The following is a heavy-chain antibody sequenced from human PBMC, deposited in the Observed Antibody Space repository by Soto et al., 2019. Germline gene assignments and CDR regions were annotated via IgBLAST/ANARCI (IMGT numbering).Heavy chain of an antibody. V-gene: IGHV3-23*01. J-gene: IGHJ4*02. CDR3: ATVQRSQPPDY. CDR1: GFTFSNYV. CDR2: ISVSADST. Sequence: EVQLLESGGGLVQPGGSLRLSCAASGFTFSNYVMSWVRQAPGKGLEWVSTISVSADSTYYADSVKGRFAISRDNSKNPLYPPMNSLRAEDTAVYYCATVQRSQPPDYWGQGTLVTVSS. D-gene: IGHD2-2*01.